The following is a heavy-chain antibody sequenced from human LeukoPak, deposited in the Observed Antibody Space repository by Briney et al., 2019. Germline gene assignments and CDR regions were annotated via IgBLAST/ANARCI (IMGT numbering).Heavy chain of an antibody. Sequence: SETLSLTCAVYGGSFSGYYWSWLRQPPGKGLEWIGEINHSGSTNYNPSLKSRVTISVDTSKNQFSLKLSSVTAADTAAYYCARGHSDYDFWSGYYTKKTFDYWGQGTLVTVSS. CDR1: GGSFSGYY. J-gene: IGHJ4*02. V-gene: IGHV4-34*01. D-gene: IGHD3-3*01. CDR3: ARGHSDYDFWSGYYTKKTFDY. CDR2: INHSGST.